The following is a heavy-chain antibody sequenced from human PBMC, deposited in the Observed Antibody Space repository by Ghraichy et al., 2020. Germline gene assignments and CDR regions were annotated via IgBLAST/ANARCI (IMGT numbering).Heavy chain of an antibody. CDR2: ISGSGGST. D-gene: IGHD3-22*01. CDR1: GFTFSSYA. Sequence: GESLRLTCAASGFTFSSYAMSWVRQAPGKGLEWVSVISGSGGSTSYADSVKGRFTISRDNSKSTLYLQMKSLRAEDTAVYYCAKDTHYYYDSGDYLENWGQGTLVTVSS. J-gene: IGHJ4*02. CDR3: AKDTHYYYDSGDYLEN. V-gene: IGHV3-23*01.